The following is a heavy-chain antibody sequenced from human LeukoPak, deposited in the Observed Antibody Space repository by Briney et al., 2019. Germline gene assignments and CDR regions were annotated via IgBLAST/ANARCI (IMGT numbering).Heavy chain of an antibody. J-gene: IGHJ4*02. CDR1: GGSISSNNYY. Sequence: SETLSLTCTVSGGSISSNNYYWGWIRQPPGKGLEWIGSIYYSGSTYYNPSFKSRVTISVDTSKNQFSLKLSSVTAADTAVYYCARPGYYYDSSGYHYRDYWGQGTLVTVSS. CDR3: ARPGYYYDSSGYHYRDY. CDR2: IYYSGST. V-gene: IGHV4-39*01. D-gene: IGHD3-22*01.